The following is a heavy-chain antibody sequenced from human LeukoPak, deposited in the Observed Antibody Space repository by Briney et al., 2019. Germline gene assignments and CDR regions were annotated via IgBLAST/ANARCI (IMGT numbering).Heavy chain of an antibody. V-gene: IGHV6-1*01. J-gene: IGHJ4*02. CDR1: GDSVSSNSAA. CDR2: TYYRSKWYN. Sequence: SQTLSLTCASTGDSVSSNSAAWNWIRQSPSRGLEWLGRTYYRSKWYNDYAVSVKSRITINPDTSKNQFSLQLNSVTPEDTAVYYFARQDGGATDFDYWGQGTLVTVSS. D-gene: IGHD1-26*01. CDR3: ARQDGGATDFDY.